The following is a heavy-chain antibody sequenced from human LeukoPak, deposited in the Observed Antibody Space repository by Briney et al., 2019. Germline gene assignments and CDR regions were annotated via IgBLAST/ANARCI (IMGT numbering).Heavy chain of an antibody. V-gene: IGHV4-59*08. Sequence: SGTLSLTCTISGDSISTYYWSWIRQPPGKGLEWIGYVYHSGSTNYNPSLKSRVTISVDTSKKQFSLRLSSVTAADTAVYYCARHTYNSGWYYFDYWGQGTLVTASS. D-gene: IGHD6-19*01. CDR3: ARHTYNSGWYYFDY. CDR2: VYHSGST. J-gene: IGHJ4*02. CDR1: GDSISTYY.